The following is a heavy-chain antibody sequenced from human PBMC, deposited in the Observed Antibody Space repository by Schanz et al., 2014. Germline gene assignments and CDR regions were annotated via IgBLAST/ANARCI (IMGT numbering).Heavy chain of an antibody. CDR1: GFTFSSYW. Sequence: EVQLVESGGGVVHPGGSLRLSCAASGFTFSSYWMHWVRQAPGKGLVWVSSISDSSSYIYYADSVKGRFTISRDNAKNSLYLQMSSLRAEDTAVYYCARDRVQYSSGWYSDSWGQGTLVTVSS. CDR3: ARDRVQYSSGWYSDS. J-gene: IGHJ4*02. V-gene: IGHV3-21*01. CDR2: ISDSSSYI. D-gene: IGHD6-19*01.